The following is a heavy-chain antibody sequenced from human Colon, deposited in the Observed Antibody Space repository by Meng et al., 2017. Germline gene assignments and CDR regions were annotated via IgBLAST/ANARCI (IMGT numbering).Heavy chain of an antibody. CDR3: ARRRGGSGRDC. CDR2: IYHSGST. Sequence: QRQRREPGPGLGKPPETLSLTCTVSGGSISSNGYYWDWVRQPPGKGLEWIGAIYHSGSTSYNPSLQSRVTMFVDTSKNQFSLMLTSVTATDTAVYYCARRRGGSGRDCWGQGTLVTVSS. J-gene: IGHJ4*02. CDR1: GGSISSNGYY. V-gene: IGHV4-39*01. D-gene: IGHD3-10*01.